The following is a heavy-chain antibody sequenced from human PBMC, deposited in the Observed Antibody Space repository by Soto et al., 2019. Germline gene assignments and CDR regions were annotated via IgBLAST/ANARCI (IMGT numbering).Heavy chain of an antibody. Sequence: ASVKVSCKASGGTFSSYAISWVRQAPGQGLEWMGGIIPIFGTANYAQKFQGRVTITADESTSTAYMELSSLRSEDTAVYYCARGLEYCSSTSCYDSAWGQGTLVTVSS. V-gene: IGHV1-69*13. CDR3: ARGLEYCSSTSCYDSA. D-gene: IGHD2-2*01. CDR1: GGTFSSYA. J-gene: IGHJ5*02. CDR2: IIPIFGTA.